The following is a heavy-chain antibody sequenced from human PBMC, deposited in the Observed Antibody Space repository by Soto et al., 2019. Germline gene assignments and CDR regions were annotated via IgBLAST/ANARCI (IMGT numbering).Heavy chain of an antibody. CDR1: GGSFSGYY. J-gene: IGHJ5*02. V-gene: IGHV4-34*01. CDR2: INHSGST. CDR3: ARGSRILWDNWFDP. D-gene: IGHD2-15*01. Sequence: QVQLQQWGAGLLKPSETLSLTCAVYGGSFSGYYWSWIRQPPGKGLEWIGEINHSGSTNYNPSLKSRVTISVDTSKNQFSLKLSSVTAADTAVYYCARGSRILWDNWFDPWGQGTLVTVSS.